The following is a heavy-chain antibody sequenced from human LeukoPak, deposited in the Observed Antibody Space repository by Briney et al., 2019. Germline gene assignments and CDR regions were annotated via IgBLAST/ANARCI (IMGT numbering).Heavy chain of an antibody. Sequence: ASVKVSCKASGYIFNSYAISWVRQAPGQGLEWMGRITVHNGQTNYAQRFQGRASMTTDTSTSTAYMEVRSLRSADTAVYYCARVYTRPVAGSWGDYYYYYMDVWGKGTSVTISS. CDR3: ARVYTRPVAGSWGDYYYYYMDV. J-gene: IGHJ6*03. CDR1: GYIFNSYA. D-gene: IGHD6-19*01. CDR2: ITVHNGQT. V-gene: IGHV1-18*01.